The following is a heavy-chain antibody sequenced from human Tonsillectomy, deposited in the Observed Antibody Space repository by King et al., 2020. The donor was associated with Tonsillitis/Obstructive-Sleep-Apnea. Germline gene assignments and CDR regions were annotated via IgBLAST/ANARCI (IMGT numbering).Heavy chain of an antibody. V-gene: IGHV4-39*01. J-gene: IGHJ4*02. Sequence: QLQESGPGLVKPSETLSLTCTVSGGSISSSSYYWGWIRQPPGKGLEWIGTIYYTGSTYYNPSLKSRVTISVDTSKNQFSLKLSSVTAADTAVYYCARQAGDFDYWGQGTLVTVSS. CDR2: IYYTGST. D-gene: IGHD3-10*01. CDR1: GGSISSSSYY. CDR3: ARQAGDFDY.